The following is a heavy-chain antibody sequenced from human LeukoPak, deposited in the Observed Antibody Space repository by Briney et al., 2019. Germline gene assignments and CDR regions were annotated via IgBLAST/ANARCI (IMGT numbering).Heavy chain of an antibody. CDR3: ARGRQGITIFGVVTRKYFDY. V-gene: IGHV4-34*01. D-gene: IGHD3-3*01. CDR1: GGSFSGYY. Sequence: SETLSLTCAVYGGSFSGYYWSWIRQPPGKGLEWIGEINHSGSTNYNPSLKSRVTISVDTSKNQFSLKLSSVTAADTAVYYCARGRQGITIFGVVTRKYFDYWGQGTLVIVSS. J-gene: IGHJ4*02. CDR2: INHSGST.